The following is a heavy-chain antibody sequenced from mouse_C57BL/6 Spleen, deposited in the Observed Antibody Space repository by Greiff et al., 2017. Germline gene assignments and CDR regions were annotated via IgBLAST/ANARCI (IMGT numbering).Heavy chain of an antibody. CDR1: GYTFTGYW. D-gene: IGHD1-1*01. V-gene: IGHV1-9*01. CDR3: ARVTTVPTKRYFDY. J-gene: IGHJ2*01. CDR2: ILPGSGST. Sequence: VKLMESGAELMKLGASVKLSCKATGYTFTGYWIEWVKQRPGHGLEWIGEILPGSGSTNYNEKFKGKATFTADTSSNTAYMQLSSLTTEDSAIYYCARVTTVPTKRYFDYWGQGTTLTVSS.